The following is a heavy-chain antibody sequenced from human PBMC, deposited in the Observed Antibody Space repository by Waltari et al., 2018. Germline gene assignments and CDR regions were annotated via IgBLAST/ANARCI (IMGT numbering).Heavy chain of an antibody. D-gene: IGHD6-19*01. Sequence: QVQLVESGGGVVQPGRSLRLSCAASGFTFSSYAMHWVRQAPGKGLEWVAVISYDGSNKYYADSVKCRFTISRDNSKNTLYLQMNSLRAEDTAVYYCARDRIEVAGDAFDIWGQGTMVTVSS. CDR3: ARDRIEVAGDAFDI. V-gene: IGHV3-30-3*01. CDR2: ISYDGSNK. J-gene: IGHJ3*02. CDR1: GFTFSSYA.